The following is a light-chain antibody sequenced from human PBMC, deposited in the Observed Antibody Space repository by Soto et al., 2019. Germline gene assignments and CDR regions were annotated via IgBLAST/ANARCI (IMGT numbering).Light chain of an antibody. CDR3: QQGS. J-gene: IGKJ4*01. CDR2: DAS. CDR1: QSVSSY. Sequence: DIVLTQSPATLSLSPGERATLSCRASQSVSSYLAWYQQKPGQAPRLLIYDASNRATVIPARCSDSGYGTDFTLTISRLEPENFAVYYCQQGSFRGGTKVDIK. V-gene: IGKV3-11*01.